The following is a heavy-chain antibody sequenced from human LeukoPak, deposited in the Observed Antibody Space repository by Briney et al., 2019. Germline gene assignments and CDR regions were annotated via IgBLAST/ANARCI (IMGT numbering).Heavy chain of an antibody. CDR3: ARRFDGAAFDF. V-gene: IGHV3-11*01. CDR2: ISPTGSHI. J-gene: IGHJ4*02. CDR1: GFTFSDYY. Sequence: GGPLRHSCAASGFTFSDYYMGWIRQAPGKGLEWVAYISPTGSHIYHTDSVKGRFTISRDNAKNSLFLLMISLRVDDTAVFYCARRFDGAAFDFWGQGTLVTVSS. D-gene: IGHD3-9*01.